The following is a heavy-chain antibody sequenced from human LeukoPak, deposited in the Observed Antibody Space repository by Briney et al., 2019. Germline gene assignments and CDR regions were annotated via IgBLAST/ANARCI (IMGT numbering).Heavy chain of an antibody. J-gene: IGHJ4*02. Sequence: GASVKVSCKASGYIFTTYYIHWVRQAPGQGLEWVGKINPSSNKKNYAQKFQERVTMTRDTSTSTVFMDLGSLRSEDTAMYYCARGLYDSGWSSKDYWGKGTLVIVSS. CDR3: ARGLYDSGWSSKDY. CDR2: INPSSNKK. CDR1: GYIFTTYY. D-gene: IGHD6-19*01. V-gene: IGHV1-46*01.